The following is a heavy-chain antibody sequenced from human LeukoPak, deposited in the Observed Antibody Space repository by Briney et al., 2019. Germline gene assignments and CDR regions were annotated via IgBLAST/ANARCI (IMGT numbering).Heavy chain of an antibody. CDR3: ARDRGGSGSYDY. Sequence: PSQTLSLTCTVSGGSISSGGYYWSWIRQHPGKGLEWIGYIYYSGNTYYNPSLKSRVTISVDTSKNQFSLKLSSVTAADTAVYYCARDRGGSGSYDYWGQGTLVTVSS. V-gene: IGHV4-31*03. J-gene: IGHJ4*02. CDR2: IYYSGNT. D-gene: IGHD3-10*01. CDR1: GGSISSGGYY.